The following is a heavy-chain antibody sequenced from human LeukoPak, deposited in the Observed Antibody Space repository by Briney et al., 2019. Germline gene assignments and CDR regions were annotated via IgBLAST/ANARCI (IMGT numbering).Heavy chain of an antibody. CDR3: ARGPRDIVVVDAHYFDY. CDR1: GFTFSSYS. J-gene: IGHJ4*02. CDR2: ISSSSSTI. Sequence: GGSLRLSCAASGFTFSSYSMNWVRQAPGKGLEWVSYISSSSSTIYYADSVKGRFTISRDNAKNSLYLQMNSLRDEDTAVYYCARGPRDIVVVDAHYFDYWGQGTLVTVSS. V-gene: IGHV3-48*02. D-gene: IGHD2-15*01.